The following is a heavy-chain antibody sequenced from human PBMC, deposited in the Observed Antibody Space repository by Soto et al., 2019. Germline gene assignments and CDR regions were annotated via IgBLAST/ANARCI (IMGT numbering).Heavy chain of an antibody. D-gene: IGHD2-2*01. CDR3: AREGGNCRSTSCFPNHYYYYYGMDV. CDR1: EFTFTSYA. J-gene: IGHJ6*02. CDR2: ISGSGGST. V-gene: IGHV3-23*01. Sequence: EVQLLESGGGLVQPGGSLRLSCAASEFTFTSYAMSWVRQAPGKWLEWVSGISGSGGSTYYADSVKGRFTIARDNSKNALYLQMKSLRAEDTAVYYCAREGGNCRSTSCFPNHYYYYYGMDVWGQGTTVTVSS.